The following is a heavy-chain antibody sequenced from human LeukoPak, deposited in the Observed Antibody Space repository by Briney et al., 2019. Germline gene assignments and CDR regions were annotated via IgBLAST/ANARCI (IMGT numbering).Heavy chain of an antibody. Sequence: SVKVSCKASGGTFSSYAIGWVRQAPGQGLEWMGGIIPIFGTANYAQKFQGRVTITADESTSTAYMELSSLRSDDTAVYYCARGGLLWFGELPLDDYWGQGTLVTVSS. J-gene: IGHJ4*02. CDR3: ARGGLLWFGELPLDDY. D-gene: IGHD3-10*01. V-gene: IGHV1-69*01. CDR1: GGTFSSYA. CDR2: IIPIFGTA.